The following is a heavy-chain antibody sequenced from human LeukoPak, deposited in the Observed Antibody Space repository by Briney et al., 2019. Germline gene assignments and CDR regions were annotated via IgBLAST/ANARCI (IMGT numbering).Heavy chain of an antibody. CDR2: IYTSGST. CDR3: ASGLVGATTDY. CDR1: GGSISSGSYY. D-gene: IGHD1-26*01. J-gene: IGHJ4*02. V-gene: IGHV4-61*02. Sequence: SETLSLTCTVSGGSISSGSYYWSWIRQPAGKGLEWFVRIYTSGSTNYNPSLKSRVTISVDTSQNQFSLKLSSVTAARPAFYSCASGLVGATTDYWGQGTLVTVSS.